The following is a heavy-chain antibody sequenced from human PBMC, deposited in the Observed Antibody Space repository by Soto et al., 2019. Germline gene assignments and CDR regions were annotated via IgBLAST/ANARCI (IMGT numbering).Heavy chain of an antibody. CDR3: ASSGIQLWYGRFDP. CDR2: IIPIFGTA. J-gene: IGHJ5*02. CDR1: GGTFSSYA. D-gene: IGHD5-18*01. V-gene: IGHV1-69*06. Sequence: GVSVKVSCKASGGTFSSYAISWVRQAPGQGLEWMGGIIPIFGTANYAQKFQGRVTITADKSTSTAYMELSSLRSEDTAVYYCASSGIQLWYGRFDPWGQGTLVTVSS.